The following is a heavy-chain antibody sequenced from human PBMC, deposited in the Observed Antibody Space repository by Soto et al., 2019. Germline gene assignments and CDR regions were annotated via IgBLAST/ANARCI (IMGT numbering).Heavy chain of an antibody. CDR3: TRPLYKLGPPLDYYYYGMDV. CDR1: GFTFSGSA. D-gene: IGHD7-27*01. CDR2: IRSKANSYAT. Sequence: GGPLRLSCAASGFTFSGSAMHWVRQASGKGLGWVGRIRSKANSYATAYAASVKGRFTISRDDSKNTAYLQMNSLKTEDTAVYYCTRPLYKLGPPLDYYYYGMDVWGQGTTVTVSS. V-gene: IGHV3-73*01. J-gene: IGHJ6*02.